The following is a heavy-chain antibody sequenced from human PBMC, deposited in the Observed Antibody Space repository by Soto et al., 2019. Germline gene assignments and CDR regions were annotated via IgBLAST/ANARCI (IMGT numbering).Heavy chain of an antibody. CDR3: ARDSLKNYYHGMDV. CDR1: GGSISSGDYY. V-gene: IGHV4-30-4*01. Sequence: PSETLSLTCTVSGGSISSGDYYWSWIRQPPGKGLEWIGYIYYSGSTYYNPSLKSRVTISVDTSKNQFSLKLSSVTAADTVVYYCARDSLKNYYHGMDVWGQGTTVTVSS. J-gene: IGHJ6*02. CDR2: IYYSGST.